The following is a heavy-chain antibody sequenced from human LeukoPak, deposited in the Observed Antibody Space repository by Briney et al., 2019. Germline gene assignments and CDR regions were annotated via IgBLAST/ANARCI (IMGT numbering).Heavy chain of an antibody. D-gene: IGHD3-3*01. V-gene: IGHV4-38-2*01. CDR2: IYHSGST. J-gene: IGHJ4*02. CDR1: GYSISSGYY. CDR3: AGTYYDFWSGYQTSDY. Sequence: PAETLSLTCAVSGYSISSGYYWGWIRQPPGKGLGWIGSIYHSGSTYYNPSLKSRVTISVDTSKNQFSLKLSSVTAADTAVYYCAGTYYDFWSGYQTSDYWGQGTLVTVSS.